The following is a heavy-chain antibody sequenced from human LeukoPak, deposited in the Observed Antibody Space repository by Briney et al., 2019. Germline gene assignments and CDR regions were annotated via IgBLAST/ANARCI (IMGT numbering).Heavy chain of an antibody. CDR3: ARRDDSGFSYFAY. CDR2: IYPGDSDT. Sequence: GESLQISCQGSGYSFTSYWIGWVRQMPGKGLEWMGIIYPGDSDTRYSPSFQGQVAISADKSISTAYLQWSSLKASDTAMYYCARRDDSGFSYFAYWGQGTLVTVSS. J-gene: IGHJ4*02. D-gene: IGHD5-12*01. CDR1: GYSFTSYW. V-gene: IGHV5-51*01.